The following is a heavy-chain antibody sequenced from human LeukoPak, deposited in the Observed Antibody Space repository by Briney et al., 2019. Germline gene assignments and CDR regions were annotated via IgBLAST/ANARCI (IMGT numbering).Heavy chain of an antibody. V-gene: IGHV4-30-2*01. Sequence: SQTLSLTCAVSGGSISSGGYPWSWIRQPPGKGLEWIGYIYHSGSTYYNPSLKSRVTISVDRSKNQFSLKLSSVTAADTAVYYCARASPLDYDFWSGYYSDAFDIWGQGTMVTVSS. CDR3: ARASPLDYDFWSGYYSDAFDI. CDR1: GGSISSGGYP. D-gene: IGHD3-3*01. J-gene: IGHJ3*02. CDR2: IYHSGST.